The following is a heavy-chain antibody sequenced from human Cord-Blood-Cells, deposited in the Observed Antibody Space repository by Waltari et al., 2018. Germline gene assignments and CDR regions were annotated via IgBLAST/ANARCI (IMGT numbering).Heavy chain of an antibody. J-gene: IGHJ6*02. D-gene: IGHD4-4*01. CDR3: ARGRRDYSNYGRTYYYYGMDV. V-gene: IGHV1-69*01. Sequence: QVQLVQSGAEVKKPGSSVKVSCKASGRTFSSYAISWVRQATGQGLEWMGGISPIFGTAKYAQRLQGRDTITAGESTSTAYMEVSSMRSEDTAVYYCARGRRDYSNYGRTYYYYGMDVWGQGTTVTVSS. CDR2: ISPIFGTA. CDR1: GRTFSSYA.